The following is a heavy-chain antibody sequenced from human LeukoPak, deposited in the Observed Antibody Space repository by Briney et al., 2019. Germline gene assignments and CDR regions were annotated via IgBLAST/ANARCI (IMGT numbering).Heavy chain of an antibody. Sequence: GSLRLSCAASGFTFSSYVMSWVRQAPGKGPEWVSGISGGGGGTYYADSVKGRFTISRANSKNTLYLQMKSLRVDDTAVYYCAKSVEHSNYRKFHDWGQGTLVTVSS. CDR1: GFTFSSYV. CDR3: AKSVEHSNYRKFHD. D-gene: IGHD4-11*01. V-gene: IGHV3-23*01. CDR2: ISGGGGGT. J-gene: IGHJ4*02.